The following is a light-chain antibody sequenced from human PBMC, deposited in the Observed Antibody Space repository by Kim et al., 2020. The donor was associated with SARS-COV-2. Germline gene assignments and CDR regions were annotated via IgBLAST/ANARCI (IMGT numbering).Light chain of an antibody. J-gene: IGLJ1*01. Sequence: LGQTVKITCQGDSLRSYYASWYQPKPGQAPILVIYGRNNRPSGIPDRFSGSSSVNTASLTITGAQAEDEADYYCNSRDSTGKRWVFGTGTKVTVL. CDR3: NSRDSTGKRWV. CDR2: GRN. V-gene: IGLV3-19*01. CDR1: SLRSYY.